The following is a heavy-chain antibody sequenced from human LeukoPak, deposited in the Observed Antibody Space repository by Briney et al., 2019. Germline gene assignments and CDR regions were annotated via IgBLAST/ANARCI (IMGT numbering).Heavy chain of an antibody. V-gene: IGHV4-34*01. CDR2: INHSGIT. D-gene: IGHD3-16*01. J-gene: IGHJ5*02. CDR3: ARHYGP. Sequence: SETLSLTCAVYGGSFSYYYWSWIRQPPGKGLEWIGEINHSGITNYNPSLKSRVTISADTSKNQFSLKLTSVTAADTAVYYCARHYGPWGQGTLVTVSS. CDR1: GGSFSYYY.